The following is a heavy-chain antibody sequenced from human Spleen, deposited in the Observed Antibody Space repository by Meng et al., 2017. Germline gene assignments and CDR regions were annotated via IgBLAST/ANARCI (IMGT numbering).Heavy chain of an antibody. V-gene: IGHV5-51*01. CDR1: GYIFTKHW. CDR2: IYPDDSDT. CDR3: ALEAGGRTFDY. Sequence: KVSCKVSGYIFTKHWIGWVRQRPEKGLEWMGMIYPDDSDTIYSPSFQGQVTISADKSINTAYLQGSSLKASDTAMYYCALEAGGRTFDYWGQGTLVTVSS. J-gene: IGHJ4*02. D-gene: IGHD1-14*01.